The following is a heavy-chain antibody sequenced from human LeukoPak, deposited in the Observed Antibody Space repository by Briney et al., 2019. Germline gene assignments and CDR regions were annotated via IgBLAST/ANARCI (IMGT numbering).Heavy chain of an antibody. CDR2: ISYDGSNK. V-gene: IGHV3-30*18. CDR3: AKGRRANKYCSSTSCWQELDY. CDR1: GFTLSSYG. D-gene: IGHD2-2*01. J-gene: IGHJ4*02. Sequence: GRSLRLSCAASGFTLSSYGMHWVRQAPGKGLEWVAVISYDGSNKYYADSVKGRFTISRDNSKNTLYLQMNSLRAEDTAVYYCAKGRRANKYCSSTSCWQELDYWGQGTLVTVSS.